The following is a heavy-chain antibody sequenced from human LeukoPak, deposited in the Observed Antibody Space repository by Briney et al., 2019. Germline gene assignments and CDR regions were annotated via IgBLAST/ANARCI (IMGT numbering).Heavy chain of an antibody. CDR1: GFTFSNSA. CDR2: LTGSGGGT. Sequence: PGGSLRLSCAASGFTFSNSAMSWVRQAPGKGLEWVSALTGSGGGTYYADSVKGRFTIPRDNSKNTMYLQMNSLRAEDTAVYYCAKEAVEYFDYWGQGNLVTVSS. CDR3: AKEAVEYFDY. J-gene: IGHJ4*02. V-gene: IGHV3-23*01.